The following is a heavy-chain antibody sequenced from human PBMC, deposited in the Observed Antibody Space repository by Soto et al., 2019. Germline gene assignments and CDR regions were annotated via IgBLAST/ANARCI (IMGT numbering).Heavy chain of an antibody. Sequence: ASVKVSCKASGYSFSDYHIYWVRQAPGQGLEWLGRINPKSGGTSTAQKFQGWVTMTRDTSISTAYMELTRLKSDDTAVYFCARGHSTDCSNGVCSFFYNHEVDVWG. CDR1: GYSFSDYH. V-gene: IGHV1-2*04. CDR3: ARGHSTDCSNGVCSFFYNHEVDV. CDR2: INPKSGGT. J-gene: IGHJ6*02. D-gene: IGHD2-8*01.